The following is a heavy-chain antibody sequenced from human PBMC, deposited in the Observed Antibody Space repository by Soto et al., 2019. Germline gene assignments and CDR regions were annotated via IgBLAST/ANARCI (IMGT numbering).Heavy chain of an antibody. D-gene: IGHD6-19*01. V-gene: IGHV3-7*01. Sequence: EVQLVESGGGLVQPGGSLRLSCAASGFTFSSYWMSWVRQAPGKGLEWVANIKQDGSEKYYVDSVKGRFTISRDNAKNSLYLQMNSLRAEDTAVYYCAREAPSTKGCKNDYWGQGTLVTVSS. CDR3: AREAPSTKGCKNDY. CDR1: GFTFSSYW. J-gene: IGHJ4*02. CDR2: IKQDGSEK.